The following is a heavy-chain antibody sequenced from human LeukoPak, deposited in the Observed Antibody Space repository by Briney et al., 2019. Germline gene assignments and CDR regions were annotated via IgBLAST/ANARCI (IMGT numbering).Heavy chain of an antibody. CDR2: INPNSGGT. V-gene: IGHV1-2*02. D-gene: IGHD4-17*01. Sequence: ASVKVSCKASGYTFITYYMHWVRQAPGQGLEWMGWINPNSGGTNYAQKFQGRVTMTRDTSISTAYMELSRLRSDDTAVYYCARADFGEDYGMDVWGQGTTVTVSS. CDR1: GYTFITYY. CDR3: ARADFGEDYGMDV. J-gene: IGHJ6*02.